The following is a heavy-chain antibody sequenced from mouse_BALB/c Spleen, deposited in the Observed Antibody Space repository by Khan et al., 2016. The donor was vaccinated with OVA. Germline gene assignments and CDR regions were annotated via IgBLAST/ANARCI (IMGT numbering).Heavy chain of an antibody. CDR3: ARMARTIN. V-gene: IGHV5-6-3*01. CDR2: INSNGGST. Sequence: EVELVESGGGLVQPGGSLKLSCAASGFTFSSYGTSWVRQTLDKRLELVVTINSNGGSTYYPDCVKGRFSISRDTAKNTLYLQMSSLKSEDTAKYNCARMARTINWGQGTTLTVSS. CDR1: GFTFSSYG. J-gene: IGHJ2*01.